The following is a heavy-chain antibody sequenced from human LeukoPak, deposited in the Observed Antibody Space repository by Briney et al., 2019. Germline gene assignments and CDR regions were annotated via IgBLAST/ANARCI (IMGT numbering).Heavy chain of an antibody. CDR2: IYYSGST. D-gene: IGHD1-26*01. V-gene: IGHV4-39*01. J-gene: IGHJ4*02. Sequence: SETLSLTCTVSGGSISSSSYYWGWIRQPPGKGLEWIGSIYYSGSTYYNPSLKSRVTISVDTSKNQFSLKLSSVTAADTAVYYCARARYSGIEGLDYWGQGTLVTVSS. CDR3: ARARYSGIEGLDY. CDR1: GGSISSSSYY.